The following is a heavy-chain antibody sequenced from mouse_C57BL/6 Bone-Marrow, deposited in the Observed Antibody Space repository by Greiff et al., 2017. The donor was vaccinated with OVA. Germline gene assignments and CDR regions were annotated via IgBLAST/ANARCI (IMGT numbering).Heavy chain of an antibody. D-gene: IGHD1-1*01. V-gene: IGHV1-20*01. CDR1: GYSFTGYF. J-gene: IGHJ4*01. Sequence: VQLKESGPELVKPGDSVKISCKASGYSFTGYFMNWVMQSHGKSLEWIGRINPYNGDTFYNQKFKGKATLTVDKSSSPAHMELRSLTSEDSAVYYCARQEYYGSSDYYAMDYWGQGTSVTVSS. CDR3: ARQEYYGSSDYYAMDY. CDR2: INPYNGDT.